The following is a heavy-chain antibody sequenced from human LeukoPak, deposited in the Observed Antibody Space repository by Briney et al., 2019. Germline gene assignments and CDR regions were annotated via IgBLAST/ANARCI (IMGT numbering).Heavy chain of an antibody. CDR3: ARDKVSDSSGYYYGYYYYGMDV. Sequence: GGSLRLSCAASGFTFSSYGMHWVRQAPGKGLEWVAFIRYDGSNKYYADSVKGRFTISRDNSKNTLYLQMNSLRAEDTAVYYCARDKVSDSSGYYYGYYYYGMDVWGQGTTVTVSS. J-gene: IGHJ6*02. D-gene: IGHD3-22*01. V-gene: IGHV3-30*02. CDR1: GFTFSSYG. CDR2: IRYDGSNK.